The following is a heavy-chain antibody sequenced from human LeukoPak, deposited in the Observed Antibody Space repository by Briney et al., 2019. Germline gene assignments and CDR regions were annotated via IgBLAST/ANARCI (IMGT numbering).Heavy chain of an antibody. Sequence: SETLSLTCAVSGYSISSGYYWGWIRQPPGKGLEWIGSIYHSGSTYYNPSLKSRVTISVDTSKNQFSLELSSVTAADTAVYYCARGSSSGWYVDYWGQGTLVTVSS. CDR1: GYSISSGYY. CDR3: ARGSSSGWYVDY. CDR2: IYHSGST. D-gene: IGHD6-19*01. J-gene: IGHJ4*02. V-gene: IGHV4-38-2*01.